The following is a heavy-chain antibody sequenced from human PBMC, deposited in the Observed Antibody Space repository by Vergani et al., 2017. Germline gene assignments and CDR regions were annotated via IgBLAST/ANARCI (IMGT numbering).Heavy chain of an antibody. V-gene: IGHV3-30-3*01. CDR2: ISYDGSNK. CDR1: GFTFSSYA. CDR3: ARDLLRYFDL. J-gene: IGHJ2*01. Sequence: QVQLVESGGGVVQPGRSLRLSCAASGFTFSSYAMHWVRQAPGKGLEWVAVISYDGSNKYYADSVEGRFTISRDNSKKTLYLQMKSLRTEDTAVYYCARDLLRYFDLWGRGTLVTVSS.